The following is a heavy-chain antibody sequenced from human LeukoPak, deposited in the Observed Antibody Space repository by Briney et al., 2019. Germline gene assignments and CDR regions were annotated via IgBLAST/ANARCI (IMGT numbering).Heavy chain of an antibody. J-gene: IGHJ3*02. Sequence: ASVKVSCKASGYTFTGYYMHWVRQAPGQGLEWMGWISAYNGNTNYAQKLQGRVTMTTDTSTSTAYMELRSLRSDDTAVYYCARPLYYYDSSGYSGGAFDIWGQGTMVTVSS. V-gene: IGHV1-18*04. CDR3: ARPLYYYDSSGYSGGAFDI. CDR2: ISAYNGNT. CDR1: GYTFTGYY. D-gene: IGHD3-22*01.